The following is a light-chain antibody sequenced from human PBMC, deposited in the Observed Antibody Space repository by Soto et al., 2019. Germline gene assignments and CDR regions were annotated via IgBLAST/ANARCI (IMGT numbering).Light chain of an antibody. CDR2: EVF. Sequence: QSALTQPPSASGSPEQSVTISCTGTSSDIGGYDYVSWYQQHPGKAPKLIIYEVFRRPSGVPNRFSGSKSGNTASLTVSGLQAEYEAEYHCRSFGGHNNYAVFGGGTKVTVL. V-gene: IGLV2-8*01. CDR1: SSDIGGYDY. CDR3: RSFGGHNNYAV. J-gene: IGLJ2*01.